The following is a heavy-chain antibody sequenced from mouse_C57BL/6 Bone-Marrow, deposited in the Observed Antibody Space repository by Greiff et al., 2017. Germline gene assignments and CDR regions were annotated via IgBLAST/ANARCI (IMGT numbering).Heavy chain of an antibody. CDR3: ARGSRYFDV. CDR1: GSTFSSYG. J-gene: IGHJ1*03. V-gene: IGHV5-6*01. Sequence: EVHLVESGGDLVKPGGSLKLSCAASGSTFSSYGMSWVRQTPDKRLEWVATISSGGSYTYYPDSVKGRFTISRDNAKNTLYLQMSSLKSEDTAMYYCARGSRYFDVWGTGTTVTVSS. CDR2: ISSGGSYT.